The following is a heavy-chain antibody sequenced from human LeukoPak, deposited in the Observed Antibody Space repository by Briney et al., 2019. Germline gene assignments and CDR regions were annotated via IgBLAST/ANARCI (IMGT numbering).Heavy chain of an antibody. V-gene: IGHV3-23*01. D-gene: IGHD3-10*01. J-gene: IGHJ4*02. Sequence: ETLSLTCAVYGVSFSGYYWSWLRQPPGKGLEWVSAISGSGGSTYYADSVKGRFTISRDNSKNTLYLQMNSLRAEDTAVYYCANVAYYYGSGSYRQDWGQGTLVTVSS. CDR2: ISGSGGST. CDR1: GVSFSGYY. CDR3: ANVAYYYGSGSYRQD.